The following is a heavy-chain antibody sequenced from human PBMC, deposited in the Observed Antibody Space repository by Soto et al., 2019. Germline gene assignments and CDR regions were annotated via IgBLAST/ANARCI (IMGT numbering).Heavy chain of an antibody. Sequence: QAQLVQSGTEVKKPGASVKVSCKASGYPFTGPYIYWVRQAPGQGLEWMGWINPSSGGTEFAEKFQGRVTVTRDTSIRTGFLELNSLTSDDTGVYFCARDFRTYSHGVDVWGQGTAVTVSS. CDR2: INPSSGGT. V-gene: IGHV1-2*02. D-gene: IGHD4-4*01. CDR3: ARDFRTYSHGVDV. J-gene: IGHJ6*02. CDR1: GYPFTGPY.